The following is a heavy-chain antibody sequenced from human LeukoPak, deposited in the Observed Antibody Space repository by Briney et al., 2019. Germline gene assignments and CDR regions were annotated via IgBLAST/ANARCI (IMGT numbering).Heavy chain of an antibody. J-gene: IGHJ1*01. CDR2: IYTSGST. D-gene: IGHD3-9*01. Sequence: PSETLSLTCTVSGGSISSCYWSWIRQPAGKGLEWIGRIYTSGSTNYNPSLKSRVAMSVDTSKNQVSLKLSSVTAADTAVYYCARETYDIQYFQLWGQGTLWTVSS. CDR3: ARETYDIQYFQL. CDR1: GGSISSCY. V-gene: IGHV4-4*07.